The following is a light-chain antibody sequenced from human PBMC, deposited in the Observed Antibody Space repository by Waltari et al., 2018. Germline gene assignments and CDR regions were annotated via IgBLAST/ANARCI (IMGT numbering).Light chain of an antibody. CDR3: MQGLQIPFT. CDR2: FGS. CDR1: QSLLHSNGYNY. Sequence: DIMMTQSPISLPVSPGEPAYISCRSSQSLLHSNGYNYLDWYLQKPGQSPQLLIYFGSNRASGVADRFSGSASGTDFTLKVSRVEAEDVGVYFCMQGLQIPFTFGQGTKLEI. V-gene: IGKV2-28*01. J-gene: IGKJ2*01.